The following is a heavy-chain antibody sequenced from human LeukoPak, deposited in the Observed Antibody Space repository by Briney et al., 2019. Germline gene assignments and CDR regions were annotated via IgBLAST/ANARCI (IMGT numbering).Heavy chain of an antibody. J-gene: IGHJ4*02. CDR3: AKDQGGDYVGLDY. CDR1: GFTFSNYG. D-gene: IGHD4-17*01. Sequence: GGSLRLSCAASGFTFSNYGMHWVRQAPGKGLEWVAVISYDGSNKYYTDSVKGRFTISRDNSKNTLYLDMNSLRREDTAVYYCAKDQGGDYVGLDYWGQGTLVTVSS. V-gene: IGHV3-30*18. CDR2: ISYDGSNK.